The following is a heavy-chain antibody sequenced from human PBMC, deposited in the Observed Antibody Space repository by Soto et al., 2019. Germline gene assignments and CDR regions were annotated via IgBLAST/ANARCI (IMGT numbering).Heavy chain of an antibody. J-gene: IGHJ6*02. CDR3: ARDGDYGWGIKASYYYYYGMDV. CDR1: GYSFTSYW. CDR2: IDPSDSYT. D-gene: IGHD4-17*01. V-gene: IGHV5-10-1*01. Sequence: HGESLKISCRGSGYSFTSYWISWVRQMPGKGLEWMGRIDPSDSYTNYSPSFQGHVTISADKSISTAYLQWSSLKASDTAMYYCARDGDYGWGIKASYYYYYGMDVWGQGTTVTVSS.